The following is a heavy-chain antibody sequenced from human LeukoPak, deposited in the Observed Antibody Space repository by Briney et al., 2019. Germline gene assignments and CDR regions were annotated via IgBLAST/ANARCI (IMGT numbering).Heavy chain of an antibody. D-gene: IGHD6-19*01. Sequence: GESLKISCKASSYNFANYWIGWVRQMPGKGLEWMGLIYPAGSDTRYSPSFQGQVTISADKSISTAYLQWSSLKASDTAMYYCARQPGQWPFDYWGQGTLVTVSS. CDR2: IYPAGSDT. CDR1: SYNFANYW. J-gene: IGHJ4*02. V-gene: IGHV5-51*01. CDR3: ARQPGQWPFDY.